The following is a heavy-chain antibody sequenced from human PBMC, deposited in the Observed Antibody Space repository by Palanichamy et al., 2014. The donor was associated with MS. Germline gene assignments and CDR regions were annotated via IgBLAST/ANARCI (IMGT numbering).Heavy chain of an antibody. CDR2: ISAYNGNT. Sequence: QVQLVQSGAEVKKPGASVKVSCETSGYSFTSYGISWVRQAPGQGLEWMGWISAYNGNTNYAQKFQGRVTVTRDTYANTAYMELRSLSSDDTAVYYCARDRSYDITPASCDYWGQGTLVTVSS. V-gene: IGHV1-18*01. J-gene: IGHJ4*02. CDR1: GYSFTSYG. D-gene: IGHD1-14*01. CDR3: ARDRSYDITPASCDY.